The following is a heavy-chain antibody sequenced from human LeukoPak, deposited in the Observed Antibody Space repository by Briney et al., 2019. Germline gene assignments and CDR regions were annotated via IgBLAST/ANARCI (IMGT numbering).Heavy chain of an antibody. D-gene: IGHD6-13*01. Sequence: PGGSLRLSCEASGFTFSSYAMSWVRQAPGQGLEWVSVITDSGAGTNYADSVKGRFTISRDNSKNTLYVQMNSLRAEDTAVYYCAKGSSGWSHYYFDYWGQGTLVTVSS. J-gene: IGHJ4*02. CDR3: AKGSSGWSHYYFDY. CDR1: GFTFSSYA. V-gene: IGHV3-23*01. CDR2: ITDSGAGT.